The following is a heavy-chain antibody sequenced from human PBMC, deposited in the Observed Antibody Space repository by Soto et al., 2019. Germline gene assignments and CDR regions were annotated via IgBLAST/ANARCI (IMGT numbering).Heavy chain of an antibody. V-gene: IGHV6-1*01. J-gene: IGHJ6*02. CDR1: GDSVSSNSAA. CDR3: ARDRDSSSGGRYGMDV. Sequence: SQTLSLTCAISGDSVSSNSAAWNWIRQSPSRGLEWLGRTYYRSKWYNGYAVSVKSRITINPDTSKNQFSLQLNSVTPEDTAVYYCARDRDSSSGGRYGMDVWGQGTTVTVSS. CDR2: TYYRSKWYN. D-gene: IGHD6-13*01.